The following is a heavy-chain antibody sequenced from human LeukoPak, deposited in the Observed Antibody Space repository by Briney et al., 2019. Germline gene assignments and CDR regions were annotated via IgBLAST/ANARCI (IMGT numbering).Heavy chain of an antibody. CDR3: ARVSSMVRSRHSFDY. D-gene: IGHD3-10*01. Sequence: SQTLSLTCTVSGGSISSGDYYWSWIRQPPGKGLEWIGYIYYSGSTYYNPSLKSRVTISVDTSKNQFSLKLSSVTAADTAVYYCARVSSMVRSRHSFDYWGQGTLVTVSS. CDR1: GGSISSGDYY. V-gene: IGHV4-30-4*01. J-gene: IGHJ4*02. CDR2: IYYSGST.